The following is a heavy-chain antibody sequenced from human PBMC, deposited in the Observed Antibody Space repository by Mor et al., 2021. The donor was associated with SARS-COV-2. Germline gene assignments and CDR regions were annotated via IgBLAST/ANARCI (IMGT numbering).Heavy chain of an antibody. D-gene: IGHD3-3*01. V-gene: IGHV4-39*01. J-gene: IGHJ4*02. Sequence: YNPSLKSRVTISVDTSKNQLSLKLSSVTAADTAVYYCARLARNDRFLEWPFFDCWGQGTLVIVSS. CDR3: ARLARNDRFLEWPFFDC.